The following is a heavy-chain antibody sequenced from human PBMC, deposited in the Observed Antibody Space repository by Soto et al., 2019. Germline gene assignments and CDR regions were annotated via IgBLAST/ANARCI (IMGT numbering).Heavy chain of an antibody. V-gene: IGHV3-11*06. J-gene: IGHJ4*02. CDR2: ISSTSSFT. D-gene: IGHD5-12*01. Sequence: QVQLVESGGRLVKPGGSLRLSCVASGFTFSDSYMSWVRQAPGKGLEWVSYISSTSSFTDYAESVKGRFIISRDNAKNSLFLQMNSLRAQDTAPYYCARRDGYNYFDFWGQGTLVSVSS. CDR1: GFTFSDSY. CDR3: ARRDGYNYFDF.